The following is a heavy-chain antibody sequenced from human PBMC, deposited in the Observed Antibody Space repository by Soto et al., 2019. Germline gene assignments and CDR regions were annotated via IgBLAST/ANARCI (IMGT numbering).Heavy chain of an antibody. V-gene: IGHV2-5*02. D-gene: IGHD1-26*01. CDR3: VFIAPPIVGVTLFHS. J-gene: IGHJ4*02. CDR1: GFSLTTSGVG. CDR2: IYWDDDK. Sequence: QITLKESGPTLVKPTETLTLTCTFSGFSLTTSGVGVGWVRQPPGKALEWLALIYWDDDKRYSPSLGSRLTITKDTSKNQVVLTVSNMDPVDTATYYCVFIAPPIVGVTLFHSWGQGTLVTVSS.